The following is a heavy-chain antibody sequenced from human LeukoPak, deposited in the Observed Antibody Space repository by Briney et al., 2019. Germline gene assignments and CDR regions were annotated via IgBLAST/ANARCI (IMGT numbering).Heavy chain of an antibody. CDR3: AKTDIVLMVYAD. CDR1: GFTFSSYG. CDR2: IRYDGSNK. V-gene: IGHV3-30*02. D-gene: IGHD2-8*01. J-gene: IGHJ4*02. Sequence: PGGSLRLSCAASGFTFSSYGMHWVRQAPGKGLEWVAFIRYDGSNKYYADSVKGRFTISRDNSKNTLYLQMNSPRAEDTAVYYCAKTDIVLMVYADWGQGTLVTVSS.